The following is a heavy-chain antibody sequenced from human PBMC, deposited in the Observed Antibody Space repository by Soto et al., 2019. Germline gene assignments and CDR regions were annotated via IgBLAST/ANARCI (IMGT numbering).Heavy chain of an antibody. Sequence: GESLKISCKGSVYSFTSYWIGWVRQMPGKGLEWMGIIYPGDSDTRYSPSFQGQVTISADKSISTAYLQWSSLKASDTAMYYCATPYGDYVYGMDVWGQGTTVTVSS. CDR2: IYPGDSDT. CDR3: ATPYGDYVYGMDV. J-gene: IGHJ6*02. CDR1: VYSFTSYW. D-gene: IGHD4-17*01. V-gene: IGHV5-51*01.